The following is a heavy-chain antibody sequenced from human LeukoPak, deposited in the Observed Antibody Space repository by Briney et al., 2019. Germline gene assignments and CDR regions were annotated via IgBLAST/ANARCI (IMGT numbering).Heavy chain of an antibody. D-gene: IGHD3-22*01. Sequence: GASVKVSCKASGDTFTSYDINWVRQATGQGLEWIGWMNPNSGNTGYAQKFQGRVTMTRNTSISTAYMELSSLRSEDTAVYYCARGLFSLYYYDSSGYSDFDYWGQGTLVTVSS. CDR2: MNPNSGNT. J-gene: IGHJ4*02. CDR3: ARGLFSLYYYDSSGYSDFDY. V-gene: IGHV1-8*01. CDR1: GDTFTSYD.